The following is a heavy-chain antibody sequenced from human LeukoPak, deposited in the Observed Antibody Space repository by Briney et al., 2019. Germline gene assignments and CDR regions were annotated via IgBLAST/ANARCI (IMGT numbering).Heavy chain of an antibody. J-gene: IGHJ4*02. Sequence: SETLSLTCAVYGGSFSGYYWSWIRQPPGKGLEWIGEINHSGSTNYNPSFKSRVTISVDTSKNQFSLKLSSVTAADTAVYYCARGRGDDSSGYYYGPPDYWGQGTLVTVSS. CDR3: ARGRGDDSSGYYYGPPDY. CDR2: INHSGST. D-gene: IGHD3-22*01. V-gene: IGHV4-34*01. CDR1: GGSFSGYY.